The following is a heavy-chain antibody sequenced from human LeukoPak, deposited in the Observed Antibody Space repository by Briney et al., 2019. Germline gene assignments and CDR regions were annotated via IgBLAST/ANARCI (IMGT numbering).Heavy chain of an antibody. CDR1: GFPFSSYS. CDR2: ISSSSSYI. D-gene: IGHD6-19*01. J-gene: IGHJ3*02. V-gene: IGHV3-21*01. Sequence: GGSLRLSCAASGFPFSSYSMNWVRQAPGKGLEWVSSISSSSSYIYYADSVKGRFTISRDNAKNSLYLQMNSLRAEDTAVYYCARIYSSGWHDAFDIWGQGTMVTVYS. CDR3: ARIYSSGWHDAFDI.